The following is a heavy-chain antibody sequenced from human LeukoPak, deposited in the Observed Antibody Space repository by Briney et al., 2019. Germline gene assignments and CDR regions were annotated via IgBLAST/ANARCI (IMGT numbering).Heavy chain of an antibody. CDR1: GFTFSSYW. CDR2: IKQDGSEK. D-gene: IGHD4-17*01. CDR3: ARTAKVYGDYYGAGYYYYYMDV. J-gene: IGHJ6*03. V-gene: IGHV3-7*01. Sequence: PGGSVTLSCAASGFTFSSYWMSWVRQAPGKGLEWVANIKQDGSEKYYVDSVKGRFTISRDNAKNSLYLQMNSLRAEDTAVYYCARTAKVYGDYYGAGYYYYYMDVWGKGTTVTISS.